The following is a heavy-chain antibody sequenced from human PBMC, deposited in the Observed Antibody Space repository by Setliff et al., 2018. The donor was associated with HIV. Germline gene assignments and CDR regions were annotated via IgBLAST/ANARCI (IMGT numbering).Heavy chain of an antibody. CDR1: GDSITNDDYY. J-gene: IGHJ5*02. Sequence: ASETLSLTCTVSGDSITNDDYYWGWIRQPPGKGLEWIAIIHYNGRTYYDPSLKSRVTIFVDTSKTQFYLKLRSVTASDTAVYDCARYTSKVDWFDPWGQGTLVTAPQ. V-gene: IGHV4-39*01. D-gene: IGHD2-2*02. CDR2: IHYNGRT. CDR3: ARYTSKVDWFDP.